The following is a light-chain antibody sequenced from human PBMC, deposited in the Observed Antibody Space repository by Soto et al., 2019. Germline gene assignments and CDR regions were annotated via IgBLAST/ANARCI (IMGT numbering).Light chain of an antibody. CDR1: QSVSGN. CDR3: QQYNNWPPIT. V-gene: IGKV3-15*01. Sequence: ILMTQSPDTVSVCEGVRAALSGRASQSVSGNLAWYQQKPGQAPRLLIYDTSTRATGIPARFSGSGSGTEFTLTISSLQSEDFAVYYCQQYNNWPPITFGQGTGLEIK. CDR2: DTS. J-gene: IGKJ5*01.